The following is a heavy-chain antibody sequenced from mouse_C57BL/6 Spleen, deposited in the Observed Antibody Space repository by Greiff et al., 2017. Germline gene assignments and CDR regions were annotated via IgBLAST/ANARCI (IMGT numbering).Heavy chain of an antibody. CDR2: ISSGGSYT. Sequence: EVKVVESGGDLVKPGGSLKLSCAASGFTFRSYGMSWVRQTPDKRLEWVATISSGGSYTSYPDSVKGRFTISRDNAKNTLYLQMSSLKSEDTAMYYCARQGNYYFDYWGQGTTLTVSS. D-gene: IGHD2-1*01. CDR1: GFTFRSYG. V-gene: IGHV5-6*01. CDR3: ARQGNYYFDY. J-gene: IGHJ2*01.